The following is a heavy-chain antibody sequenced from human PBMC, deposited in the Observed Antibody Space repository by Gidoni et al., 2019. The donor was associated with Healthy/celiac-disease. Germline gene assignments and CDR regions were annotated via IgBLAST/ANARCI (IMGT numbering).Heavy chain of an antibody. J-gene: IGHJ5*02. D-gene: IGHD5-12*01. CDR2: IYYSGST. CDR3: AREGYGDVGFDP. Sequence: QVQLQESGPGLVKPSQTLSLTCTVSGGSISSVGYYWSWIRQHPGKGLEWIGYIYYSGSTYYNPSLKSRVTISVDTSKNQFSLKLSSVTAADTAVYYCAREGYGDVGFDPWGQGTLVTVSS. CDR1: GGSISSVGYY. V-gene: IGHV4-31*03.